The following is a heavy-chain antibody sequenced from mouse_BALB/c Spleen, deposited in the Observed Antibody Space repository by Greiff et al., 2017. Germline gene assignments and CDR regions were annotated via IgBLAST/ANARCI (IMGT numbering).Heavy chain of an antibody. J-gene: IGHJ4*01. D-gene: IGHD2-4*01. CDR1: GFNIKDTY. CDR3: ARSDYDDYYAMDY. Sequence: QLQQSGAELVKPGASVKLSCTASGFNIKDTYMHWVKQRPEQGLEWIGRIDPANGNTKYDPKFQGKATITADTSSNTAYLQLSSLTSEDTAVYYCARSDYDDYYAMDYWGQGTSVTVSS. V-gene: IGHV14-3*02. CDR2: IDPANGNT.